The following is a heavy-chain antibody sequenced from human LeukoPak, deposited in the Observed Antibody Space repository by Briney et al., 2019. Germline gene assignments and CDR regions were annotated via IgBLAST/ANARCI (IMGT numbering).Heavy chain of an antibody. Sequence: ASVKVSCKVSGYTLTELSMHWVRQAPGKGLEWMGGFDPEDGETIYAQKFQGRVTMTEDTSTDTAYMELSSLRSEDTAVYYCATVGPWRWLVPYWGQGTLVTVSS. J-gene: IGHJ4*02. V-gene: IGHV1-24*01. CDR1: GYTLTELS. CDR3: ATVGPWRWLVPY. D-gene: IGHD6-19*01. CDR2: FDPEDGET.